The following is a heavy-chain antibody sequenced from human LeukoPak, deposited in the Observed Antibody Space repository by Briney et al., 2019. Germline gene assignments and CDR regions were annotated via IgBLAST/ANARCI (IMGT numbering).Heavy chain of an antibody. CDR2: LSSNGGDI. V-gene: IGHV3-11*01. J-gene: IGHJ6*02. Sequence: PGGSLRLSCAASGFTLSDHYVSWIRQAPGKGLEWVSYLSSNGGDIYYADSVRGRFIISRDNAKNSLYLQMIRLRAEDTAVYFCARGHYGLDVWGQGTTVTVSS. CDR1: GFTLSDHY. CDR3: ARGHYGLDV.